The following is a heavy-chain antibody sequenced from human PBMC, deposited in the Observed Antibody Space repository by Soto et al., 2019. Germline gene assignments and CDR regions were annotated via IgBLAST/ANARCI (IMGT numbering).Heavy chain of an antibody. CDR3: ARDSRDYYDSSGYYDAFDI. Sequence: SVKVSCKASGGTFSSYAISWVRQAPGQGLEWMGGIIPIFGTANYAQKFQGRVTITADESTSTAYMELSSLRSEDTAVYYCARDSRDYYDSSGYYDAFDIWGQGTMVTVSS. CDR2: IIPIFGTA. D-gene: IGHD3-22*01. J-gene: IGHJ3*02. CDR1: GGTFSSYA. V-gene: IGHV1-69*13.